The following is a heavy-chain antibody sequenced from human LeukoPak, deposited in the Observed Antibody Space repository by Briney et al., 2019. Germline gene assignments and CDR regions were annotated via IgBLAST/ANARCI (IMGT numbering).Heavy chain of an antibody. CDR1: GYTFTSYY. D-gene: IGHD3-22*01. J-gene: IGHJ4*02. CDR2: IRYDGTNK. V-gene: IGHV3-30*02. CDR3: TKGYDSSGD. Sequence: SCKASGYTFTSYYMHWVRQAPGKGLEWVAFIRYDGTNKYYADSVKGRFTISRDNSKNTLYLQMNSLRAEDTAVYYCTKGYDSSGDWGQGTLVTVSS.